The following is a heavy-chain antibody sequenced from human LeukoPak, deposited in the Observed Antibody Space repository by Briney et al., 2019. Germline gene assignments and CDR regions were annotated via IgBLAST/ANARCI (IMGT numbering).Heavy chain of an antibody. D-gene: IGHD3-10*01. J-gene: IGHJ4*02. CDR2: INHSGST. CDR1: GGSFSGYY. Sequence: SETLSLTCAVYGGSFSGYYWSWIRQPPGKGLEWIGEINHSGSTNYNPSLKSRVTISVDTSKDQFSLKLSSVTAADTAVYYCARPRGRRFGELCLFDYWGQGTLVTVSS. CDR3: ARPRGRRFGELCLFDY. V-gene: IGHV4-34*01.